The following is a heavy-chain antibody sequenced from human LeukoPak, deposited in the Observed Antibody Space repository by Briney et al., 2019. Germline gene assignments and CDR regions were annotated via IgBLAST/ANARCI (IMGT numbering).Heavy chain of an antibody. CDR1: GYSFTSYW. CDR3: AISGYYYGSGKGSDWFDP. D-gene: IGHD3-10*01. CDR2: IYPGDSDT. J-gene: IGHJ5*02. V-gene: IGHV5-51*01. Sequence: GESLKISCKGSGYSFTSYWIDWVRQMPRKGLEWMGIIYPGDSDTRYSPSFQGQVTISADKSISTAYLQWSSLKASDTAMYYCAISGYYYGSGKGSDWFDPWGQGTLVTVSS.